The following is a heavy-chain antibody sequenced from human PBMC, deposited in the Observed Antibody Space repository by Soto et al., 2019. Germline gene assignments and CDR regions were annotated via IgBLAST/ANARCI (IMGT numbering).Heavy chain of an antibody. Sequence: EVKVLESGGGPIQPGGSLRLSCVASGFTFSTYAMTWVRQAPGKGLECVSMITGGGGTTYYSDSVKGRFTISRDNSKNSLYLQMNSLRVDDTAVFYCATLRGNLFSISGNLALDDWFQGTRVTFSS. D-gene: IGHD3-10*01. CDR1: GFTFSTYA. V-gene: IGHV3-23*01. CDR2: ITGGGGTT. CDR3: ATLRGNLFSISGNLALDD. J-gene: IGHJ4*02.